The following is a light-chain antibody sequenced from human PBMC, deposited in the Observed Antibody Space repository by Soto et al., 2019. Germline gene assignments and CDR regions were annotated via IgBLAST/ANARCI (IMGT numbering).Light chain of an antibody. J-gene: IGKJ4*01. Sequence: DIVMTQSPLSLPVTPGEPASISCRSSQSLLESNGFNYLDWYLQKPGQSPQLLSYLGSKRASGVPDRLRGIRSCTDFTLKISRVEADDVGVYYSMQALQTSPTFGGGNNVEIK. V-gene: IGKV2-28*01. CDR1: QSLLESNGFNY. CDR2: LGS. CDR3: MQALQTSPT.